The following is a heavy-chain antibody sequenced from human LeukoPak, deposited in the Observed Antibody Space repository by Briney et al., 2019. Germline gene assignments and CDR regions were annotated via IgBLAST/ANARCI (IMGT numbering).Heavy chain of an antibody. J-gene: IGHJ4*02. Sequence: SVKVSCKASGGTFSSYAISWVRQAPGQGLEWMGGIIPIFGTANYAQKFQGRVTISADESTSAAYMDLSSLSSEDTAVYYCARGDVGGFGEYFVYWGQGTLVTVSS. D-gene: IGHD3-10*01. CDR1: GGTFSSYA. CDR2: IIPIFGTA. CDR3: ARGDVGGFGEYFVY. V-gene: IGHV1-69*13.